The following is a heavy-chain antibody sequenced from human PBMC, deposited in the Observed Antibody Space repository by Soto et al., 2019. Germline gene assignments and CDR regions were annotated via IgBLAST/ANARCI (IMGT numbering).Heavy chain of an antibody. J-gene: IGHJ4*02. D-gene: IGHD3-3*01. CDR3: AKGVDFWSRTFDY. CDR2: ISGSGGTT. CDR1: GFSFSNYA. V-gene: IGHV3-23*01. Sequence: GGSLRLSCAVSGFSFSNYAMSWVRQAPGKGLEWVSLISGSGGTTYFADSVKGRFTLSRDNSKNTLYLQMNSLRAEDTAVYYCAKGVDFWSRTFDYWGQGTLVTVSS.